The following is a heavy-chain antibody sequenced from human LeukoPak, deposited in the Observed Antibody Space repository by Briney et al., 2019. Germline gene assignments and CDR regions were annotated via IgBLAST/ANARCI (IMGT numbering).Heavy chain of an antibody. D-gene: IGHD6-13*01. Sequence: GGSLRLSCAASGFTFSNYNMNWVRQAPGKGLEWVSYITGSSSTMYYADSVKGRFTISRDNAKNSLYLQMNSLRAEDTAVYCCAREPTYSSSWHTSCDYWGQGTLVTVSS. J-gene: IGHJ4*02. CDR1: GFTFSNYN. CDR2: ITGSSSTM. V-gene: IGHV3-48*01. CDR3: AREPTYSSSWHTSCDY.